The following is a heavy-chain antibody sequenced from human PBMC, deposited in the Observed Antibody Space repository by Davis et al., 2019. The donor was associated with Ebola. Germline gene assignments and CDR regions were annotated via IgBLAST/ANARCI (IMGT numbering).Heavy chain of an antibody. CDR3: VRDIWQWRY. J-gene: IGHJ4*02. CDR2: ISVGTGLL. CDR1: GFTFSGSS. Sequence: PGGSLRLSCAASGFTFSGSSMNWVRRVPGKGLEWVSHISVGTGLLEYADSVKGRFTISRDNAKNTLYLQMNSLRAEDTAMYYCVRDIWQWRYWGQGTLVTVSS. D-gene: IGHD6-19*01. V-gene: IGHV3-21*05.